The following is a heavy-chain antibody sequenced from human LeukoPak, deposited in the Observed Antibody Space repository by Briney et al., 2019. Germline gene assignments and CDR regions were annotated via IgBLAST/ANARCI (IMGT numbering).Heavy chain of an antibody. CDR3: ARRDSYSSGYYYFDY. D-gene: IGHD3-22*01. V-gene: IGHV4-4*07. CDR1: GGSLSSYY. J-gene: IGHJ4*02. CDR2: IYTSGST. Sequence: SETLSLTCTVSGGSLSSYYWSWLRQPAGKGLEWIGRIYTSGSTNYNPSLKSRVTISVDTSKNQLSLTLSSVTAADTAVYYCARRDSYSSGYYYFDYWGQGTLVTVSS.